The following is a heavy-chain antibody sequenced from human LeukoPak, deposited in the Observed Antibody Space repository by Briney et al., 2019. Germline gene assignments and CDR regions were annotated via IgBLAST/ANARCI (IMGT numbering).Heavy chain of an antibody. CDR3: ARRLAMGYYYYGMDV. CDR2: IYYSGST. J-gene: IGHJ6*02. D-gene: IGHD2/OR15-2a*01. Sequence: SETLSLTCTVSGGSISSYYWSWIRQPPGKGLEWIGYIYYSGSTNHNPSLKSRVTISVDTSKNQFSLKLSSVTAADTAVYYCARRLAMGYYYYGMDVWGQGTTVTVSS. V-gene: IGHV4-59*01. CDR1: GGSISSYY.